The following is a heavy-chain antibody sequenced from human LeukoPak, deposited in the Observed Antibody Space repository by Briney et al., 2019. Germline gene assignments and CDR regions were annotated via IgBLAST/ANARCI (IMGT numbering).Heavy chain of an antibody. CDR1: GGSISTYY. CDR2: IYYSGNT. CDR3: ARGVYGGSLLDY. J-gene: IGHJ4*02. Sequence: KPSETLSLTCTVSGGSISTYYWSWIRQPPGKGLEWIGYIYYSGNTNYNPSLKSRVTISVDTSKNQFSLKLSSVTAADTAVYYCARGVYGGSLLDYWGQGTLVTVSS. D-gene: IGHD4-23*01. V-gene: IGHV4-59*01.